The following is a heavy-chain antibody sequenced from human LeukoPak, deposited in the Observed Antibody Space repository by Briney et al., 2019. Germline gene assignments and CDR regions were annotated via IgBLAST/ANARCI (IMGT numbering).Heavy chain of an antibody. CDR3: ASLVGATGFDY. J-gene: IGHJ4*02. Sequence: ASVKVSCKASGYTFTSYYMHWVRQAPGQGLEWMGIINPSGGSTSCAQKFQGRVTMTRDTSTSTVYMELSSLRSEDTAVYYCASLVGATGFDYWGQGTLVTVSS. V-gene: IGHV1-46*01. D-gene: IGHD1-26*01. CDR2: INPSGGST. CDR1: GYTFTSYY.